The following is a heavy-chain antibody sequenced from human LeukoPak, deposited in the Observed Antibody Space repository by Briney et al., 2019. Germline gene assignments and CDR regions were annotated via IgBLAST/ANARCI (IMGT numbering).Heavy chain of an antibody. CDR3: ATEVTD. CDR1: GYTFTDYY. CDR2: INPNSGGT. V-gene: IGHV1-2*02. D-gene: IGHD5-18*01. Sequence: ASVKVPCKASGYTFTDYYIQWVRQAPGQGLEWMGWINPNSGGTNSAQKFQGRVTMTRDTSVSTAYMELSRLRSDDTAVYYCATEVTDWGQGTLVTVSS. J-gene: IGHJ4*02.